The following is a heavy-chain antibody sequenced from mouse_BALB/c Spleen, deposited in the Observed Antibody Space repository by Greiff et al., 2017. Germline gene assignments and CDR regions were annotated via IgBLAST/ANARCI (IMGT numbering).Heavy chain of an antibody. J-gene: IGHJ4*01. D-gene: IGHD1-1*02. CDR1: GYSFTSYT. Sequence: VQLQQSGAELARPGASLKMSCKASGYSFTSYTMHWVKQRPGQGLEWIGYINPSSGYTNYNQKFKDKATLTADKSSSTAYMQLSSLTSEDSAVYCCARVDDDDYDMDYWGQGTSVTVSS. CDR3: ARVDDDDYDMDY. CDR2: INPSSGYT. V-gene: IGHV1-4*01.